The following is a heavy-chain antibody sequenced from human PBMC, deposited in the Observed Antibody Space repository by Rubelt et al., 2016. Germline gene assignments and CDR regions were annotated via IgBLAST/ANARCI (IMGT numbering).Heavy chain of an antibody. CDR3: ARGKTNYYDSSGYYFDY. CDR2: IYYSGST. D-gene: IGHD3-22*01. Sequence: QLQLQESGPGLVKPSETLSLTCTVSGGSISSSSYYWGWIRQPPGKVLEWIGCIYYSGSTYYNPSLKSRVTISVDTSKKQFALKLSSVTAADTAVYYCARGKTNYYDSSGYYFDYWGQGTLVTVSS. V-gene: IGHV4-39*01. CDR1: GGSISSSSYY. J-gene: IGHJ4*02.